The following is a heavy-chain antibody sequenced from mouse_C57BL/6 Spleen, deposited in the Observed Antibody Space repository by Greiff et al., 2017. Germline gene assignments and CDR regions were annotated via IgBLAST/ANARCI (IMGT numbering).Heavy chain of an antibody. CDR1: GFSLTSYA. D-gene: IGHD2-4*01. Sequence: QVQLQQSGPGLVAPSQCLSITCTVSGFSLTSYAISWVRQPPGKGLEWLGVIWTGGGTNYNSAHNSRLSISKDNSKSQVLLKMYSLQTDDTAWYCCGSYDYDWYFDVWGTGTTVTVSS. CDR2: IWTGGGT. J-gene: IGHJ1*03. CDR3: GSYDYDWYFDV. V-gene: IGHV2-9-1*01.